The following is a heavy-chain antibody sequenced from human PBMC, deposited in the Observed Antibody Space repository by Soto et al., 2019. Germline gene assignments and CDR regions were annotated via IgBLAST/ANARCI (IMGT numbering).Heavy chain of an antibody. CDR1: GFTVSTGA. V-gene: IGHV3-7*03. J-gene: IGHJ6*02. Sequence: GGSLGLSCVPSGFTVSTGAMTSVRQAPGKGLDWVANIKQDGSETNYLDSVKGRFTISRDNANNSLYLEMNNPRGEDTANYYCTRCYDAEVWCQGTRVTVYS. D-gene: IGHD5-12*01. CDR2: IKQDGSET. CDR3: TRCYDAEV.